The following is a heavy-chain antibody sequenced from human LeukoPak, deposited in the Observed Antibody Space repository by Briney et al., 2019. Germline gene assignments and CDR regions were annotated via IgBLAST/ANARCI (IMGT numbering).Heavy chain of an antibody. V-gene: IGHV3-15*01. CDR1: GFTFNNAW. D-gene: IGHD6-19*01. CDR3: TTDVGSDWPGLFDS. Sequence: GGSLRLSCAASGFTFNNAWMTWVRQAPGKGLGWVGRIKSKADGGTTDHAAPVKGRFTISRDDSKNTLYLQMTSLKTEDTAVYYCTTDVGSDWPGLFDSWGQGTMVTVSS. CDR2: IKSKADGGTT. J-gene: IGHJ4*02.